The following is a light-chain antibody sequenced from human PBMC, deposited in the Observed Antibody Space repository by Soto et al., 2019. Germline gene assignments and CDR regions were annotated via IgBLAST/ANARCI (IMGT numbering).Light chain of an antibody. Sequence: DIQMTQSPSSLSASVGDRVTITCRASQGISDYLAWYQQKPGKVPKLLIYAASTLQSGVPSRFSGSGSGTDFILTISSLQPEDVASYYCQEYNSAPFTFGPGTKVDIK. CDR3: QEYNSAPFT. CDR1: QGISDY. V-gene: IGKV1-27*01. CDR2: AAS. J-gene: IGKJ3*01.